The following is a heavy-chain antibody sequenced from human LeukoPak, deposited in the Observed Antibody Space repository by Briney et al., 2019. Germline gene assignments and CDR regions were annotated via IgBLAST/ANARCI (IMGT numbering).Heavy chain of an antibody. J-gene: IGHJ4*02. CDR2: ISSSSSYI. CDR1: GFTFSSYA. Sequence: GGSLRLSCAASGFTFSSYAMNWVRQALGKGLEWVSSISSSSSYIYYADSVKGRFTISRDNAKNSPYLQMNSLRAEDTAVYYCARDRGYSYGAIDYWGQGTLVTVSS. V-gene: IGHV3-21*01. CDR3: ARDRGYSYGAIDY. D-gene: IGHD5-18*01.